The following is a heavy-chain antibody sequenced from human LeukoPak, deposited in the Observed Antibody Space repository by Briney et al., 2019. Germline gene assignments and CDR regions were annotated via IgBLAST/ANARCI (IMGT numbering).Heavy chain of an antibody. J-gene: IGHJ4*02. CDR3: AWSVSGANFDY. CDR2: IYPGDSDT. CDR1: GYRFTTYW. D-gene: IGHD6-19*01. Sequence: GEXLKSSFKGCGYRFTTYWIGWVRAMAGKGREGMGIIYPGDSDTRYRPSCKGKGTISADKSIKTVYLQWRSLKASDTAMYYCAWSVSGANFDYWGQGTLVTVSS. V-gene: IGHV5-51*03.